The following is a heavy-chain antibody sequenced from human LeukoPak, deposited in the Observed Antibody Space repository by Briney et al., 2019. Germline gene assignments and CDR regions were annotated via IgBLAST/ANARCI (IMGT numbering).Heavy chain of an antibody. J-gene: IGHJ4*02. CDR2: IIPILGIA. CDR1: GGTFSSYA. V-gene: IGHV1-69*04. CDR3: AVHYYDSSGPDDY. D-gene: IGHD3-22*01. Sequence: SVKVSCKASGGTFSSYAISWVRQAPGQRLEWMGRIIPILGIANYAQKFQGRVTITADKSTSTAYMELSSLRSEDTAVYYCAVHYYDSSGPDDYWGQGTLVTVSS.